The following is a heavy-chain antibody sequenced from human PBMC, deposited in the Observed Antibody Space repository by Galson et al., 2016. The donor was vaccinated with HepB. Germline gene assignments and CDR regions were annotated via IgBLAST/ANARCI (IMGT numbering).Heavy chain of an antibody. J-gene: IGHJ3*02. D-gene: IGHD6-13*01. Sequence: SLRLSCAASGFAFIGSTIHWVRQASGKGLEWVGRIRSKGNSYATAYAASVKGRFTISRDDSKNTAYLQMNSLKTEDTAVYFCTRGVSSNWYRDAFDIWGLGTMATVSS. CDR3: TRGVSSNWYRDAFDI. CDR2: IRSKGNSYAT. V-gene: IGHV3-73*01. CDR1: GFAFIGST.